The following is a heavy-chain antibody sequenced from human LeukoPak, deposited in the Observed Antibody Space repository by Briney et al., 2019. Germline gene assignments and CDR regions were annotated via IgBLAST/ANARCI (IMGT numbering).Heavy chain of an antibody. D-gene: IGHD3-16*02. Sequence: SETLSLTCAVYGGSFSGYYWSWIRQPPGKGLEWIGEINHSGSTNFNPSLKSRVTISVDTSKNQFSLKLSSVTAADTAVYYCARGFHYDYVWGSYRDNYYYYYGMDVWGQGTTVTVSS. J-gene: IGHJ6*02. CDR1: GGSFSGYY. CDR2: INHSGST. CDR3: ARGFHYDYVWGSYRDNYYYYYGMDV. V-gene: IGHV4-34*01.